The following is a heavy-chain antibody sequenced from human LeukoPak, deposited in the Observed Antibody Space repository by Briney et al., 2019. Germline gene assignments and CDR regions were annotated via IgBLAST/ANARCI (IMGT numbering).Heavy chain of an antibody. Sequence: SETLTLTCTVSGGSISSYYWSWIRQPPGKGLEWIGYIYYSGSTNYYPSLKSRVTISVDTSKNQFSLKLSSVTATDTAVYYCARGGYSGYGGYYYYYGMDVWGQGTTVTVSS. D-gene: IGHD5-12*01. CDR2: IYYSGST. CDR1: GGSISSYY. J-gene: IGHJ6*02. V-gene: IGHV4-59*01. CDR3: ARGGYSGYGGYYYYYGMDV.